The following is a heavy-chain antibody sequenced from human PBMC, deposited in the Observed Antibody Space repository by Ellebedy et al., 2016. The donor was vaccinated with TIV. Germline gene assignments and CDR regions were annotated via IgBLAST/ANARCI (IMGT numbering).Heavy chain of an antibody. CDR1: GGSISSSDW. J-gene: IGHJ4*02. CDR2: IFHSGST. V-gene: IGHV4-4*02. D-gene: IGHD5-24*01. CDR3: TRELRGNFFDS. Sequence: SETLSLXXAVSGGSISSSDWWSWVRQSPVKGLEWIGEIFHSGSTNYNPSLASRVTISVDESKNQFSLTLNSVTAADTAVYYCTRELRGNFFDSWGQGTLVTVSS.